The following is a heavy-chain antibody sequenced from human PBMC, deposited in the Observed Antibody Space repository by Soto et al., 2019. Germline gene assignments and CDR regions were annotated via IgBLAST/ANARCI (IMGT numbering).Heavy chain of an antibody. V-gene: IGHV1-2*02. CDR3: ARDSHYDILTGYSRNAFDI. CDR1: GYTFIGYY. D-gene: IGHD3-9*01. J-gene: IGHJ3*02. Sequence: ASVKVSCKASGYTFIGYYMHWVRQAPGQGLEWMGWINPNIGGTNYAQKFQGRVTMTRDTSISTVYTELSRLRSDDTAVYYCARDSHYDILTGYSRNAFDIWGQGTVVTVSS. CDR2: INPNIGGT.